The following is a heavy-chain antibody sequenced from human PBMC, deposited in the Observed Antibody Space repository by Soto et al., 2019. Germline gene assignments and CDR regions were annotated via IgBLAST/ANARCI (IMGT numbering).Heavy chain of an antibody. CDR1: GGSISSGGYY. V-gene: IGHV4-31*03. D-gene: IGHD3-3*01. J-gene: IGHJ5*02. Sequence: QVQLQESGPGLVKPSQTLSLTCTVSGGSISSGGYYWSWIRQHPGKVLEWIGYIYYSGSTYYNPSLKSRVTISVDTSKNQFSLKLSSVTAADTAVYYCARGSLLEWLLYAGWFDPWGQGTLVTVSS. CDR3: ARGSLLEWLLYAGWFDP. CDR2: IYYSGST.